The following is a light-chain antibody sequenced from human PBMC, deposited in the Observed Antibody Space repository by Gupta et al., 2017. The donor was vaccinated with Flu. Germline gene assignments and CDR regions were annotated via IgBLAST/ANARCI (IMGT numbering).Light chain of an antibody. CDR1: SSDVGTYHY. CDR2: DVT. Sequence: QSALTQPRSVSGSPGQSVTISCTGTSSDVGTYHYVSWYQQHPGKAPKLMIYDVTKRPSGVPDRFSGSKSGNTASLTISGLQAEDEADYYCCSYSGSYVFGTGTKVTVL. V-gene: IGLV2-11*01. J-gene: IGLJ1*01. CDR3: CSYSGSYV.